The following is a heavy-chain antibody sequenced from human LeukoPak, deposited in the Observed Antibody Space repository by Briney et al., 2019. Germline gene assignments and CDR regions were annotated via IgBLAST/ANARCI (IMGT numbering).Heavy chain of an antibody. D-gene: IGHD2-2*02. V-gene: IGHV3-64*01. CDR3: ARGRYCSCTSCYTGYYYYMDV. CDR2: ISSNGGST. CDR1: GFTFSSYA. J-gene: IGHJ6*03. Sequence: GGSLRLSCAASGFTFSSYAMHWVRQAPGKGLEYVSAISSNGGSTYYANSVKGRFTISRDNSKNTLYLQMGSLRAEDMAVYHCARGRYCSCTSCYTGYYYYMDVWGKGTTVTVSS.